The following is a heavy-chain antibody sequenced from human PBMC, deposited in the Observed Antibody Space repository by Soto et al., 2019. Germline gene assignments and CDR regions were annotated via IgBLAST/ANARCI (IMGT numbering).Heavy chain of an antibody. CDR3: AHSPRKRAVTRDAFDI. D-gene: IGHD4-17*01. Sequence: QITLKESGPTLVKPTQTLTLTCTFSGFSLSTSGVGVGCIRQPPGKALEWLALIYWDDDKRYSPSLKSRLTLTKDTSKNQVVLTMTNMDPVDTATYYCAHSPRKRAVTRDAFDIWGQGTMVTVSS. V-gene: IGHV2-5*02. CDR1: GFSLSTSGVG. J-gene: IGHJ3*02. CDR2: IYWDDDK.